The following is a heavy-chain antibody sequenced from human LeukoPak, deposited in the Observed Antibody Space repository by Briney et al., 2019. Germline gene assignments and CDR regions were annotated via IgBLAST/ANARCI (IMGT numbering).Heavy chain of an antibody. V-gene: IGHV3-30*04. D-gene: IGHD6-13*01. CDR3: ARVAKAAAGGYYYYGMDV. CDR2: ISYDGSNK. J-gene: IGHJ6*02. Sequence: GRSLRLSCAASGFTFSSYAMHWVRQAPGKGLEWVAVISYDGSNKYYADSVKGRFTISRDNSKNTLYLQMNSLRAEDTAVYYCARVAKAAAGGYYYYGMDVWGQGTTVTVSS. CDR1: GFTFSSYA.